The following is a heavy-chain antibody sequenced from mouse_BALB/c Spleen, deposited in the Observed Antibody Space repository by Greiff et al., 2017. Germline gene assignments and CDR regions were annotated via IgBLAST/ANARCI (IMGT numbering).Heavy chain of an antibody. V-gene: IGHV1S135*01. J-gene: IGHJ2*01. CDR3: ARLYYDYDY. D-gene: IGHD2-4*01. CDR1: GYSFTSYY. CDR2: IDPFNGGT. Sequence: EVKLQQSGPELMKPGASVKISCKASGYSFTSYYMHWVKQIHGKSLEWIGYIDPFNGGTSYNQKFKGKATLTVDKSSSTSYMHLSSLTSEDSAVYYCARLYYDYDYWGQGTTLTVSS.